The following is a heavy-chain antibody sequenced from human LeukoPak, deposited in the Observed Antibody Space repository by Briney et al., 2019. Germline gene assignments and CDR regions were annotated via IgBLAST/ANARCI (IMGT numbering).Heavy chain of an antibody. CDR3: AKDRTTVKTWFDS. Sequence: AGGSLRLSCAASEFTFNWYWMSWVRQAPGKGLEWVSTVSGSGGFTYYADSVKGRFTISRDNSKNTLYLQMNSLRAEDTAIYYCAKDRTTVKTWFDSWGQGTLVTVSS. J-gene: IGHJ5*01. V-gene: IGHV3-23*01. CDR2: VSGSGGFT. CDR1: EFTFNWYW. D-gene: IGHD4-11*01.